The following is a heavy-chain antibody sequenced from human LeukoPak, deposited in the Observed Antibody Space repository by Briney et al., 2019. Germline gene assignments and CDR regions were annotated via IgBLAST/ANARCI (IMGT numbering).Heavy chain of an antibody. D-gene: IGHD3-22*01. CDR2: IYHSGST. Sequence: SETLSLTCTVSGGSISSSYYYWGWIRQPPGKGLEWIGSIYHSGSTYYNPSLKSRVTISVDTSKNQFSLKLSSVTAADTAVYYCARQFGGYYDPSFDYWGQGTLVTASS. V-gene: IGHV4-39*01. J-gene: IGHJ4*02. CDR3: ARQFGGYYDPSFDY. CDR1: GGSISSSYYY.